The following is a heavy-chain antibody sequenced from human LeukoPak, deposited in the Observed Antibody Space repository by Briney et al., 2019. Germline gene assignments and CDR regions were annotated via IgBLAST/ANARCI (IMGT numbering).Heavy chain of an antibody. CDR3: ARGYSWIQLWKWWFDP. D-gene: IGHD5-18*01. J-gene: IGHJ5*02. CDR2: INHSGST. CDR1: GGSFSGYY. V-gene: IGHV4-34*01. Sequence: PSETLSLTCAVYGGSFSGYYWSWIRQPPGKGLEWIGEINHSGSTNYNPSLKSRVTISVDTSKNQFFLKLSSVTAADTAVYYCARGYSWIQLWKWWFDPWGQGTLVTVSS.